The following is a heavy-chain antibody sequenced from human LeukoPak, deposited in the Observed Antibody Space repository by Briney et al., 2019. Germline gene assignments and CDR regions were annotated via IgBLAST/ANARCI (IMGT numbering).Heavy chain of an antibody. V-gene: IGHV4-59*01. CDR2: IYYSGST. CDR3: ARVYYSSSYDYWYFDL. CDR1: GGSIRTYY. D-gene: IGHD6-13*01. Sequence: SETLSLTCTVSGGSIRTYYWSWIRQPPGKGLEWIGYIYYSGSTNYNPSLKSRVTISVDTSKNQFSLKLSSVTAADTAVYYCARVYYSSSYDYWYFDLWGRGTLVTVSS. J-gene: IGHJ2*01.